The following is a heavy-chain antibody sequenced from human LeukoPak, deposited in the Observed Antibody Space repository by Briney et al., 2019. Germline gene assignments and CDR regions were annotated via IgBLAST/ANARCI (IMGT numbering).Heavy chain of an antibody. V-gene: IGHV1-18*01. CDR3: ARELLPDVYNWFVP. D-gene: IGHD2-15*01. J-gene: IGHJ5*02. CDR2: ISAYNGNT. Sequence: ASVKLSCKASGYTFTRFGISWVRHAPGPGLEGMGWISAYNGNTNYTQNLQGRVTMTTDTYTSTAYMELRSLRSDGTAVYYCARELLPDVYNWFVPWGEGALVTVSP. CDR1: GYTFTRFG.